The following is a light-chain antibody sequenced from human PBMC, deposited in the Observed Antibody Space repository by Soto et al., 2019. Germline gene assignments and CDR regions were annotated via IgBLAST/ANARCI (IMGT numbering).Light chain of an antibody. V-gene: IGKV1-39*01. Sequence: DIQMTQSPSSLSASVGDRVTITCRTSQSITTYLNWCQQKPGKAPQLLIYGASSLQSGVPSRFSGSGSGTDFTLTISRLQPEDLATYYCQQSYSTLWTFGPGTKVDIK. J-gene: IGKJ1*01. CDR2: GAS. CDR3: QQSYSTLWT. CDR1: QSITTY.